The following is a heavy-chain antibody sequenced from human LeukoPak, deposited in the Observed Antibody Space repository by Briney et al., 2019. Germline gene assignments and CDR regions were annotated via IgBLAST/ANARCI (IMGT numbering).Heavy chain of an antibody. CDR2: IYYSGST. CDR1: GGSSSSSTSY. Sequence: ASETLSLTCIVSGGSSSSSTSYWGWIRQPPGKGLEWIGSIYYSGSTYYNPSLKSRVTISVDTSKNQFSLKLSSVTAADTAVYYCARLARDGSSWVDYWGQGTLVTVSS. D-gene: IGHD6-13*01. J-gene: IGHJ4*02. V-gene: IGHV4-39*01. CDR3: ARLARDGSSWVDY.